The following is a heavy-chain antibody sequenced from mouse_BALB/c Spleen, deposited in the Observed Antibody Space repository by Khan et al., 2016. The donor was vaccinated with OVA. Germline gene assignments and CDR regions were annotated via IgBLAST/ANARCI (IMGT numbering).Heavy chain of an antibody. J-gene: IGHJ2*01. CDR1: GYSITSDYA. D-gene: IGHD1-1*01. CDR2: ISYSGRT. V-gene: IGHV3-2*02. Sequence: EVQLQESGPGLVNPSQSLSLTCTVTGYSITSDYAWNWIRQFPGNKLEWMGYISYSGRTSYNPSLKSRISITRDTSKNQVFLQLTSGTTEDTASYFCARSVTITTVVATDFDYWGQGTTLTVSS. CDR3: ARSVTITTVVATDFDY.